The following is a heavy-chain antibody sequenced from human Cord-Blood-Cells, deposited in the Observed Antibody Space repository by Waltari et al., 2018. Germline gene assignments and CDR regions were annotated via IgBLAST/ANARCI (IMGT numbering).Heavy chain of an antibody. J-gene: IGHJ4*02. CDR1: GYTFTSYY. Sequence: QVQLVQSGAEVKKPGASVKVSCKASGYTFTSYYMHWVRQAPGQGLEWMGIINPSGGSTSYAQKFQCRVTMTRDTSTSTVYMELSSLRSEDTAVYYCAREAGAAAALDYWGQGTLVTVSS. D-gene: IGHD2-2*01. CDR3: AREAGAAAALDY. V-gene: IGHV1-46*01. CDR2: INPSGGST.